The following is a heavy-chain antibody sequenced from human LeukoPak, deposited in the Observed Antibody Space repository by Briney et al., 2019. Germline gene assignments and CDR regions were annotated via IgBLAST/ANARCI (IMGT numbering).Heavy chain of an antibody. V-gene: IGHV3-30*18. CDR1: GFTFSSYG. D-gene: IGHD4-17*01. J-gene: IGHJ6*02. CDR2: ISYDGSTE. Sequence: PGRSLRLSCAASGFTFSSYGMHWVRQAPGKGLEWVAVISYDGSTEYFADSVKGRFTISRDNSKNTLSLQMNSLRTDDTAVYYCAKDYGDYGWNYGMDVWGQGTTVTVSS. CDR3: AKDYGDYGWNYGMDV.